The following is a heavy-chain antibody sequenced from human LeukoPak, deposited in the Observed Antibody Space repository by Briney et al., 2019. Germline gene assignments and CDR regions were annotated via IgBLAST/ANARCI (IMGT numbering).Heavy chain of an antibody. V-gene: IGHV6-1*01. CDR2: TYYRSKWYN. Sequence: SQTLSLTCAISGDSVSSNSAACNWIRQSPSRGLEWLGRTYYRSKWYNDYAESVKSRITINPDTSRNQFSLQLNSVTPEDTAVYFCARSYGSAFDIWGQGTVVTVSS. CDR3: ARSYGSAFDI. D-gene: IGHD3-16*02. J-gene: IGHJ3*02. CDR1: GDSVSSNSAA.